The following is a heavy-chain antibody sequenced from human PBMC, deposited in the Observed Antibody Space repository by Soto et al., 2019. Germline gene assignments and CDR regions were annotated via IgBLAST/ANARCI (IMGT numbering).Heavy chain of an antibody. V-gene: IGHV3-11*01. CDR1: GFTFSRYA. CDR3: ARGFRRLARSFDY. CDR2: ISSSGSTI. J-gene: IGHJ4*02. Sequence: PGGSLQLSSAASGFTFSRYAMSCLRQAPGKGLEWVSYISSSGSTIYYADSVKGRFTISRDNAKNSLYLQMNSLRAEDTAVYYCARGFRRLARSFDYWGQGTLVTVSS. D-gene: IGHD6-19*01.